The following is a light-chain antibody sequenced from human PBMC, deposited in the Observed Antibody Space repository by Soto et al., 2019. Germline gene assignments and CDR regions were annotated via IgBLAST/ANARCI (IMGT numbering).Light chain of an antibody. J-gene: IGLJ1*01. CDR2: DDN. Sequence: QSAMTQPPSVSAAPGQKVTISCSGSSYNIGGNSVSWYQQLPGTAPKLLTYDDNKRPSGIPDRFSGSKSGTSATLGITGFQTGDEADYYCGSWDSSLSAYVFGTGTKLTVL. V-gene: IGLV1-51*01. CDR1: SYNIGGNS. CDR3: GSWDSSLSAYV.